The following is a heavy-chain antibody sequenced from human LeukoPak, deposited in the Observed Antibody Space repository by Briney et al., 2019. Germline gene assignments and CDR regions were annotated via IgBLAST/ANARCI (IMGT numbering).Heavy chain of an antibody. CDR1: GFNFSDHG. V-gene: IGHV3-30*18. CDR3: VKGFYDILTAYWGGGDY. D-gene: IGHD3-9*01. Sequence: PGGSLRLSCAASGFNFSDHGIHWVRQAPGKGLDWVAVISHDGSHTYYGESAKGRFTISRDNSKNTLYLQMSSLRADDTAVYYCVKGFYDILTAYWGGGDYWGQGTLVTVSS. CDR2: ISHDGSHT. J-gene: IGHJ4*02.